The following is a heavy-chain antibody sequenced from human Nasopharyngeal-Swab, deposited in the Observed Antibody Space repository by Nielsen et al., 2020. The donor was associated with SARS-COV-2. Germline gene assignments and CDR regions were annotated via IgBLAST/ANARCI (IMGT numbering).Heavy chain of an antibody. V-gene: IGHV3-66*01. CDR3: ARDNRLQLWLRFYGLDV. CDR1: GITVSDNY. Sequence: GGSLRLSCAASGITVSDNYMTWVRQVPGKGLEWVSLIESDGSTYYSDSVRGRFTISRDNATDIVFLQMNSLGVEDTALYYCARDNRLQLWLRFYGLDVWGQGTTVTVSS. CDR2: IESDGST. D-gene: IGHD5-18*01. J-gene: IGHJ6*02.